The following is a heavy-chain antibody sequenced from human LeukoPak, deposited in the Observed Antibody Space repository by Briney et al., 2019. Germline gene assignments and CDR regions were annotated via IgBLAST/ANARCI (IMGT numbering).Heavy chain of an antibody. D-gene: IGHD3/OR15-3a*01. CDR1: GGSISTIYYY. Sequence: PSETLSLTCTVSGGSISTIYYYWGWIRQPPGKGLEWIASLYYSGSTYYNPSLKSRVTISVDTSKNQFSLKLSSVTAADTAVYYCARLDVVWFAWFDPWGQGTLVTVSS. CDR2: LYYSGST. CDR3: ARLDVVWFAWFDP. V-gene: IGHV4-39*01. J-gene: IGHJ5*02.